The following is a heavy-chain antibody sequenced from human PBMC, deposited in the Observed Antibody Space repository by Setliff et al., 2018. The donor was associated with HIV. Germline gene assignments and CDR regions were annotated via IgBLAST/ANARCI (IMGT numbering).Heavy chain of an antibody. D-gene: IGHD1-26*01. V-gene: IGHV7-4-1*02. Sequence: ASVKVSCKASGYTFTSYAMNWVRQAPGQGLEWMGWINTNTGNPTYAQGFTGRFVFSLDTSVSTAYLQISSLKAEDTALYYCARGHSSGSTYSGSYGAFDIWGQGTMVTVTS. CDR1: GYTFTSYA. CDR2: INTNTGNP. CDR3: ARGHSSGSTYSGSYGAFDI. J-gene: IGHJ3*02.